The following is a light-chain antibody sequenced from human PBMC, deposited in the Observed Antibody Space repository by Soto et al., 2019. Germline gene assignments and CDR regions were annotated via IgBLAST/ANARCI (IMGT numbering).Light chain of an antibody. J-gene: IGKJ1*01. CDR1: QSISSW. CDR2: DAS. Sequence: DLQMTQSPSTLSASVGDRVTITCRASQSISSWLAWYQQKPGKATKLLIYDASSLESGDPSRFSGSGSGTEFTHTISSLQPDDFATYYCQQYNSYSGTFGQGTKVEI. V-gene: IGKV1-5*01. CDR3: QQYNSYSGT.